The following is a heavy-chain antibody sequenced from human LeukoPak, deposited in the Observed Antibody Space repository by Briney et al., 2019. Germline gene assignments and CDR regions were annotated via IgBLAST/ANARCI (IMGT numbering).Heavy chain of an antibody. CDR2: INQDGSEK. CDR1: GITFSRFW. D-gene: IGHD3-3*01. Sequence: GGSLRLSCAASGITFSRFWMSWVRQAPGKGLQWVANINQDGSEKHYVDSVKGRFTISRDNAENSLYLQMISLRAEDTAVYYCAKDIGITIFGVVKAFDYWGQGTLVTVSS. V-gene: IGHV3-7*03. CDR3: AKDIGITIFGVVKAFDY. J-gene: IGHJ4*02.